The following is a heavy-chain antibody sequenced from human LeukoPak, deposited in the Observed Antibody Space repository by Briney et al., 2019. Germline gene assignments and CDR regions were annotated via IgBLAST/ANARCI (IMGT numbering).Heavy chain of an antibody. CDR1: GASISSYY. J-gene: IGHJ4*02. V-gene: IGHV4-4*07. CDR2: LYISAST. CDR3: PRNLSRSLYFDY. Sequence: SETLSLTCTVSGASISSYYYNWIRQTAGRGVEWIGRLYISASTDYNTSLKSRVTISVDTSNNQFSLTLNSVTAADTAVYFCPRNLSRSLYFDYWGQGGLLTVSS. D-gene: IGHD2/OR15-2a*01.